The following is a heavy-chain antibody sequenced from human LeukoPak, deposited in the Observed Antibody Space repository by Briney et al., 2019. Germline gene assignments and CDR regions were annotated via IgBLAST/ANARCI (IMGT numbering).Heavy chain of an antibody. V-gene: IGHV3-33*01. CDR2: IWYDGNNK. Sequence: AGGSLRLSCAASGFTFSTYGMHWVRQAPGKGLEWVALIWYDGNNKYYADSVKGRFTISRDNTKNTLYLQMSSLRVEDTAVYYCARLLWFGESWFDPWGQGTLVTVSS. CDR3: ARLLWFGESWFDP. D-gene: IGHD3-10*01. J-gene: IGHJ5*02. CDR1: GFTFSTYG.